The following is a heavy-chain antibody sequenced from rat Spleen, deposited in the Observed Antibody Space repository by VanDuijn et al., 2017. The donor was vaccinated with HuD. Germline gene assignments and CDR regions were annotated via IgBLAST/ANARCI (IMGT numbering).Heavy chain of an antibody. CDR2: INSAGST. D-gene: IGHD1-2*01. Sequence: VQLKESGPGLVQPSQTLSLTCTVSGFSLTSYHVSCVRQPPGKGLEWMVYINSAGSTNYNPSLRSRISITRDTSKNQFFLQMNSVITEDTATYYCARSRAVYFDNWGQGVMVTVSS. CDR3: ARSRAVYFDN. J-gene: IGHJ2*01. CDR1: GFSLTSYHV. V-gene: IGHV3-3*01.